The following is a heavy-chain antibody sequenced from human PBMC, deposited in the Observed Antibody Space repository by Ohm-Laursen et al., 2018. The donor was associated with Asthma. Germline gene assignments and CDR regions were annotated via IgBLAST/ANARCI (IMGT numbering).Heavy chain of an antibody. CDR1: GFTSGITFSDYW. CDR3: ARIGPEWELPGREYSLHH. V-gene: IGHV3-74*01. J-gene: IGHJ1*01. CDR2: INHYGSGT. D-gene: IGHD1-26*01. Sequence: GSLRLSCAASGFTSGITFSDYWFHWLRQAPGKGLVWVSRINHYGSGTDYADSVKGRFTISRDNAKNLVYLQMNDLRAEDTALYYCARIGPEWELPGREYSLHHWGQGTQVTVSS.